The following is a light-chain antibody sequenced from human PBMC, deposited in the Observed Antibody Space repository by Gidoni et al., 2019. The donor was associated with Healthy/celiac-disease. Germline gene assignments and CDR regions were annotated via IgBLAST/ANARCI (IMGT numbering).Light chain of an antibody. CDR3: QQSYSTPPLFT. CDR1: HSISSY. J-gene: IGKJ3*01. V-gene: IGKV1-39*01. Sequence: DIQMTQWPSSLSASVGDRVTVTCRASHSISSYLNWYQQIPGKAPKLLIYASSSLQSGVPSSFSGSGSGTDFTLTISSMQPEDFATYDCQQSYSTPPLFTFGPXTKVDIK. CDR2: ASS.